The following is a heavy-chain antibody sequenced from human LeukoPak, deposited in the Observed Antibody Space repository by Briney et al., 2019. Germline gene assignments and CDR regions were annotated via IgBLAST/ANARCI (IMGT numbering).Heavy chain of an antibody. Sequence: GGSLRLSCAASGFTFDSYAMAWVRQAPGKGLEWVSYISSSGSSIYYADSVKGRFTISRDNAKNSLYLQTNSLRAEDTAVYYCARPGYYYGMDVWGQGTTVTVSS. D-gene: IGHD3-10*01. CDR1: GFTFDSYA. J-gene: IGHJ6*02. CDR2: ISSSGSSI. V-gene: IGHV3-48*03. CDR3: ARPGYYYGMDV.